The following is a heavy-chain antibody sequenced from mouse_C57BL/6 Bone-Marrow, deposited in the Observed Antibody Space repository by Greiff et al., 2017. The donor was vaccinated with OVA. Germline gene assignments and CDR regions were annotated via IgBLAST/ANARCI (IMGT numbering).Heavy chain of an antibody. CDR1: GYTFTDYY. D-gene: IGHD1-1*01. V-gene: IGHV1-75*01. Sequence: VKLMESGPELVKPGASVKISCKASGYTFTDYYINWVKQRPGQGLEWIGWIFPGSGSTYYNEKFKGKATLTVDKSSSTAYMLLSSLTSEDSAVYFCARSTDYYGSSYYFDYWGQGTTLTVSS. CDR2: IFPGSGST. J-gene: IGHJ2*01. CDR3: ARSTDYYGSSYYFDY.